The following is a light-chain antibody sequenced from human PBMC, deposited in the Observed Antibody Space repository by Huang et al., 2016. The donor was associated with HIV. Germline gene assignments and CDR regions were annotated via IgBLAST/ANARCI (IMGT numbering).Light chain of an antibody. CDR1: QSVSSY. J-gene: IGKJ1*01. CDR2: DAS. V-gene: IGKV3-11*01. Sequence: EIVLTQSPATLSLSPGERATLSCRASQSVSSYLAWYQQKPGQAPRRLIYDASTRATGIPARFSGSGSGTDFTLTISSLEPEDFAVYYCQHRSNWPPWTFGQGTEVEVK. CDR3: QHRSNWPPWT.